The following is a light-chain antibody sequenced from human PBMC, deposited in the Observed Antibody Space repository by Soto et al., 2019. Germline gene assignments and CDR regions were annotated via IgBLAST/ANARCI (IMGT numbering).Light chain of an antibody. CDR1: QSVSSSS. V-gene: IGKV3-20*01. CDR3: QQYGGSTWT. J-gene: IGKJ1*01. Sequence: EIVLTQSPVTLSLSPGERATLSCRASQSVSSSSLAWYRQKNGQAPRLLIYGASTRSAGIPDRFSGSGSGTDFTLTISRLEPQDFAVYYCQQYGGSTWTFGQGTKVEI. CDR2: GAS.